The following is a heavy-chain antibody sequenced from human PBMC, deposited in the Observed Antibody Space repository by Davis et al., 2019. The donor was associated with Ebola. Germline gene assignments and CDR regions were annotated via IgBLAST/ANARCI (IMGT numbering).Heavy chain of an antibody. V-gene: IGHV3-23*01. J-gene: IGHJ4*02. CDR3: AKGSMTGY. CDR2: ISGSGGST. Sequence: GESLKISCAASGFTFRSYWMSWVRQAPGKGLEWVSAISGSGGSTYYADSVKGRFTISRDNSKNTLYLQMNSLRAEDTAVYYCAKGSMTGYWGQGTLVTVSS. CDR1: GFTFRSYW.